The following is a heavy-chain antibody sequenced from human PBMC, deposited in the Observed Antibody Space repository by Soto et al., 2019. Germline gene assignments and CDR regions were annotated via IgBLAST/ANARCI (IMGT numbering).Heavy chain of an antibody. V-gene: IGHV3-7*01. CDR2: IKQDGSEK. Sequence: GGSLRLSCTASGFNFSSYGMSWVRQAPGKGLEGVANIKQDGSEKYYVDSVKGRFTISRDNAKNSLYLQMNSLRAEDTAVYYCARDPSVVVVAATPYYYYGMDVWGQGTTVTVSS. D-gene: IGHD2-15*01. J-gene: IGHJ6*02. CDR1: GFNFSSYG. CDR3: ARDPSVVVVAATPYYYYGMDV.